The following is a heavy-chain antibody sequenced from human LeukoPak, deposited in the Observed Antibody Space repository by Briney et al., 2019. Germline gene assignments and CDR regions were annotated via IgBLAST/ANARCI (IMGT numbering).Heavy chain of an antibody. CDR3: ARDGEWELRFDY. Sequence: GASVKVSCKASGYTFPSYGISWVRQAPGQGLEWMGWINAYNGNTNYAQMLQGRVTMTTDTSTSTAYMELGSLRSDDTAVYYCARDGEWELRFDYWGQGTLVTVSS. V-gene: IGHV1-18*01. CDR1: GYTFPSYG. J-gene: IGHJ4*02. CDR2: INAYNGNT. D-gene: IGHD1-26*01.